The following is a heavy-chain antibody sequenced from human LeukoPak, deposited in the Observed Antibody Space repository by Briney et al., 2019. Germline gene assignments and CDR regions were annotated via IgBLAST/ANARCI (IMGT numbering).Heavy chain of an antibody. CDR2: IYYSGST. V-gene: IGHV4-39*07. CDR3: ARGGDHDDLDY. Sequence: SETLSLTCTVSGGSISSSSYYWGWIRQPPGKGLEWIGSIYYSGSTYYNPSLKSRVTISVDTSKNQFSLKLSSVTAADTAVYYCARGGDHDDLDYWGQGTLVTVSS. CDR1: GGSISSSSYY. J-gene: IGHJ4*02. D-gene: IGHD4-17*01.